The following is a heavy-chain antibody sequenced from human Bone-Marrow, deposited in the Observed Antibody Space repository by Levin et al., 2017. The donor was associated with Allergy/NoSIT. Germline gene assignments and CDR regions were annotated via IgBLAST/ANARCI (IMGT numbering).Heavy chain of an antibody. Sequence: GESLKISCAASGFTFSNAWMSWVRQAPGKGLEWVGRIKSKTDGGTTDYAAPVKGRFTISRDDSKNTLYLQMNSLKTEDTAVYYCTTDGGAGEWELSGLDYWGQGTLVTVSS. V-gene: IGHV3-15*01. CDR2: IKSKTDGGTT. J-gene: IGHJ4*02. D-gene: IGHD1-26*01. CDR3: TTDGGAGEWELSGLDY. CDR1: GFTFSNAW.